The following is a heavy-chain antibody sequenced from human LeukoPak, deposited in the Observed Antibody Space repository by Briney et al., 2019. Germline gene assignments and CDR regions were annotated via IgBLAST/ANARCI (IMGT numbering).Heavy chain of an antibody. Sequence: GGSLRLSCAASGFTFDDYGMSWVRQAPGKGLEWVSGINWNGGSTGYADSVKGRFTISRDNAKNSLYLRMNSLRAEDTAVYYCARGGSSSWYRVGNWFDPWGQGTLVTVSS. CDR1: GFTFDDYG. CDR3: ARGGSSSWYRVGNWFDP. J-gene: IGHJ5*02. D-gene: IGHD6-13*01. V-gene: IGHV3-20*04. CDR2: INWNGGST.